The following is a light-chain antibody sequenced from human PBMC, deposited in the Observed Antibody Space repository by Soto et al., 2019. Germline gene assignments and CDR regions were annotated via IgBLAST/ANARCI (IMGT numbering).Light chain of an antibody. J-gene: IGKJ1*01. Sequence: DIVMTQSPLSLPVTPGEPASISCRSSQSLLHXXXYXYLDWYLQKPGQSPQLLIYLGSNRASGVPDRFSGSGSGTDFTLKISRVEAEDVGVYYCMQALQTPPWTFGQGTKVEIK. CDR3: MQALQTPPWT. V-gene: IGKV2-28*01. CDR2: LGS. CDR1: QSLLHXXXYXY.